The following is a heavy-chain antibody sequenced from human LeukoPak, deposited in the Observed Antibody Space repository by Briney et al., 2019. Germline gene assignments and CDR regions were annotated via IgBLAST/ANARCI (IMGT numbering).Heavy chain of an antibody. Sequence: PGRSLRLSCAASGFTFDDYAMHWVRQAPGKGLEWVSGISWNSGSIGYADSVKGRFTISRDNAKNSLYLQMNSLRAEDMALYYCAKASYSSGWLDDAFDIWGQGTMVTVSS. CDR1: GFTFDDYA. V-gene: IGHV3-9*03. CDR2: ISWNSGSI. D-gene: IGHD6-19*01. J-gene: IGHJ3*02. CDR3: AKASYSSGWLDDAFDI.